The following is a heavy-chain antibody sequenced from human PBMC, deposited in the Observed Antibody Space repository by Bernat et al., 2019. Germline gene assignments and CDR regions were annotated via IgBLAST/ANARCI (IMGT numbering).Heavy chain of an antibody. D-gene: IGHD3-3*01. V-gene: IGHV4-4*02. Sequence: QVQLQESGPGLVKPSGTLSLTCAVSGGSISSSNWWSWVRQPPGKGLEWIGEIYQSGSTNYNPSLKSRVTISVDKSKKQFCLKLSCVTAADTAVYYCARESITIFGVVIYDAFDIWGQGTMVTVSS. CDR3: ARESITIFGVVIYDAFDI. CDR1: GGSISSSNW. J-gene: IGHJ3*02. CDR2: IYQSGST.